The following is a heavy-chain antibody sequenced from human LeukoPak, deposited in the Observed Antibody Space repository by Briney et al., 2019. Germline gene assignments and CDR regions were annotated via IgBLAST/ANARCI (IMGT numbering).Heavy chain of an antibody. CDR1: GFTFSSYA. CDR3: ARVPPQYCSGGSCYWY. CDR2: ISYDGSNK. Sequence: GRSLRLSCAASGFTFSSYAMPWVRQAPGKGLEWVAVISYDGSNKYYADSVKGRFTISRDNSKNTLYLQMNSLRAEDTAVYYCARVPPQYCSGGSCYWYWGQGTLVTVSS. J-gene: IGHJ4*02. D-gene: IGHD2-15*01. V-gene: IGHV3-30-3*01.